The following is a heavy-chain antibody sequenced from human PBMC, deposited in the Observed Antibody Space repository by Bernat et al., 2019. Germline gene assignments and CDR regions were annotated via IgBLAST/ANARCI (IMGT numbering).Heavy chain of an antibody. J-gene: IGHJ4*02. CDR1: GGSISSYY. V-gene: IGHV4-59*01. Sequence: QVQLQESGPGLVKPSETLSLTCTVSGGSISSYYWSWIRQPPGKGLDWIGYIYYSGSTNYNPSLKSRVTISVDTSKNQFSLKLSSVTAADTAVYYCARDHRDLYCSGGSCYSSGYYLDYWGQGTLVTVSS. CDR3: ARDHRDLYCSGGSCYSSGYYLDY. D-gene: IGHD2-15*01. CDR2: IYYSGST.